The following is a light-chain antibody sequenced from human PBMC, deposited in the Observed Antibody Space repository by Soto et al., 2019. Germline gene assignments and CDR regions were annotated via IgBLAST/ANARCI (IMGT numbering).Light chain of an antibody. J-gene: IGKJ1*01. Sequence: EVVLTQSPGTLSLSPGERATLSCRASQNIRGNELAWYQQKPGQAPRLLIYRGSSRATGIPDRFSGRGSGTDFTPTISRREPEDVAVYYCQDYGTSAPWTFGQGTKVEIK. CDR2: RGS. CDR3: QDYGTSAPWT. V-gene: IGKV3-20*01. CDR1: QNIRGNE.